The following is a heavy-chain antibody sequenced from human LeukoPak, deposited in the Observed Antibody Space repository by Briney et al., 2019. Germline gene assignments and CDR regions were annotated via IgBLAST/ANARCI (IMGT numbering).Heavy chain of an antibody. J-gene: IGHJ5*02. D-gene: IGHD2-15*01. Sequence: PSETLSLTCTVSGGSINYYYWSWIRQPPGKGVEWIGYIYYSGTTNYIPSLKSRVTISVDTSKNQFSLKLSSVTAADTAMYYCARRVDEGVWLDPWGQGTLVTVSS. CDR2: IYYSGTT. CDR3: ARRVDEGVWLDP. V-gene: IGHV4-59*08. CDR1: GGSINYYY.